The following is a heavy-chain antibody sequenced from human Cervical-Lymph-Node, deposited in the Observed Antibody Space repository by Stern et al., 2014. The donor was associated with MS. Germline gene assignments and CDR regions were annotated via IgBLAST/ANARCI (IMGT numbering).Heavy chain of an antibody. D-gene: IGHD5-12*01. Sequence: VQLVESGGGLVKPGGSLRLSCAASGFIFSDYYMTWIRQASGKGLEWVSYISSSGSTIYYADSVKGRFTISRDNAKNSLYLQINSLRAEDTAVYYCARARGYSGYDSDYWGQGTLVTVSS. CDR2: ISSSGSTI. V-gene: IGHV3-11*01. J-gene: IGHJ4*02. CDR3: ARARGYSGYDSDY. CDR1: GFIFSDYY.